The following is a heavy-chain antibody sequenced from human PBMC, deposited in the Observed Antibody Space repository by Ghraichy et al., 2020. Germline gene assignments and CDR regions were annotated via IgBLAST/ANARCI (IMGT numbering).Heavy chain of an antibody. CDR2: ISWNSGSI. V-gene: IGHV3-9*01. CDR1: GFTFDDYA. J-gene: IGHJ6*02. Sequence: GGSLRLSCAASGFTFDDYAMHWVRQAPGKGLEWVSGISWNSGSIGYADSVKGRFTISRDNAKNSLYLQMNSLRAEDTALYYCAKDIGASALGYMDVWGQGTTVTVSS. CDR3: AKDIGASALGYMDV. D-gene: IGHD3-16*01.